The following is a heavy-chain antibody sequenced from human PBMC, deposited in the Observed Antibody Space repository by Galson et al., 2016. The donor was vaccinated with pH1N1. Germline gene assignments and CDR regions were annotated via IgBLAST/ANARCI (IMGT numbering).Heavy chain of an antibody. CDR3: TRDLGRLRDY. CDR2: LDPTGGGT. D-gene: IGHD1-26*01. Sequence: SVKVSCKASGGSFSRHAINWVRQAPGQGLEWMGVLDPTGGGTTYAQKFHSRLTMTRDTSTSTFSMELSSLKSEDTAVYYCTRDLGRLRDYWGQGTLVTVSS. V-gene: IGHV1-46*01. CDR1: GGSFSRHA. J-gene: IGHJ4*02.